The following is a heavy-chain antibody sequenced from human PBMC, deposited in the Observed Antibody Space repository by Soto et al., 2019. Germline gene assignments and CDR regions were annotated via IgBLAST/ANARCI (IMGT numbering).Heavy chain of an antibody. CDR1: GFTFSDYY. D-gene: IGHD1-26*01. CDR2: ISSSSSYT. Sequence: QVQLVESGGGLVKPGGSLRLSCAASGFTFSDYYMSWIRQAPGKGLEWVSYISSSSSYTNYADSVKGRFTISRGNAKNSLYLQMNSLRAEDTAVYYCARRYIVGAEDAFDIWGQGTMVTVSS. CDR3: ARRYIVGAEDAFDI. J-gene: IGHJ3*02. V-gene: IGHV3-11*06.